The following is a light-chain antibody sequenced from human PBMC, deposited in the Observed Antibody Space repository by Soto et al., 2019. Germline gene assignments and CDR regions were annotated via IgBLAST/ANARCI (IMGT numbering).Light chain of an antibody. CDR3: NSFTKSTTRV. CDR1: SSDIGGYNY. CDR2: EVR. Sequence: QSVLTQPASVSGSPGQSITISCTGTSSDIGGYNYVSWYQQHPGKAPKLIIYEVRNRPSGVSNRFSGSKSGNTASLAISGLQAEDEADYYCNSFTKSTTRVFGTGTKVTVL. V-gene: IGLV2-14*01. J-gene: IGLJ1*01.